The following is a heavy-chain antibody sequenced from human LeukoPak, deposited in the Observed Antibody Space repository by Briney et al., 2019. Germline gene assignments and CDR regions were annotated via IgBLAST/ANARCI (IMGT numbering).Heavy chain of an antibody. Sequence: GGSLRLSCAASGFTFSSYGMHWVRQAPGKGLEWVAVISYDGSNKYYADSVKGRFTISRDNSKNMLYLQMNSLRAEDTAVYYCAKVPYSSSLDYWGQGTLVTVSS. J-gene: IGHJ4*02. CDR2: ISYDGSNK. D-gene: IGHD6-6*01. CDR3: AKVPYSSSLDY. CDR1: GFTFSSYG. V-gene: IGHV3-30*18.